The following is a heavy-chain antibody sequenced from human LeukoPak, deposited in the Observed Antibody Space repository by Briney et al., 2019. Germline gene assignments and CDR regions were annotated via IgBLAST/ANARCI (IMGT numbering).Heavy chain of an antibody. CDR2: IKQDGSKK. J-gene: IGHJ4*02. Sequence: GGSLRLSCAASGFTFDDYGMSWVRQAPGKGLEWVANIKQDGSKKNYVDSVKGRFTISRDNAKNSLYLQMNSLRVEDTAVYYCVRFISLGGWGQGAPVTVSS. CDR1: GFTFDDYG. V-gene: IGHV3-7*01. D-gene: IGHD3-10*01. CDR3: VRFISLGG.